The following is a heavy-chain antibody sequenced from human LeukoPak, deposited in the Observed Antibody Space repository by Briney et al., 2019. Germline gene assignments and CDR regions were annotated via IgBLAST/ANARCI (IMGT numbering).Heavy chain of an antibody. D-gene: IGHD5-24*01. J-gene: IGHJ4*02. CDR1: GGSISSYY. CDR3: ARHGARRDGYNL. Sequence: SETLSLTCTVSGGSISSYYWSWIRQPPGKGLEWIGYIYYSGSTNYNPSLKSRVTISVDTSKNQFPLKLSSVTAADTAVYYCARHGARRDGYNLWGQGTLVTVSS. V-gene: IGHV4-59*08. CDR2: IYYSGST.